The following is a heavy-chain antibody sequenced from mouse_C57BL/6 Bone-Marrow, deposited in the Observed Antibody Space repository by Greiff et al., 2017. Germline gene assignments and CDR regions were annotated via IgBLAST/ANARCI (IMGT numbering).Heavy chain of an antibody. J-gene: IGHJ3*01. V-gene: IGHV2-2*01. CDR3: ASYYYGSPWFAY. CDR1: GFSLTSYG. CDR2: IWSGGST. D-gene: IGHD1-1*01. Sequence: QVQLKESGPGLVQPSQSLSITCTVSGFSLTSYGVHWVRQSPGKGLEWLGVIWSGGSTDYNAAFISRLSISKDNSKSQVFFKMNSLQADDTDIYYCASYYYGSPWFAYWGQGTLVTVSA.